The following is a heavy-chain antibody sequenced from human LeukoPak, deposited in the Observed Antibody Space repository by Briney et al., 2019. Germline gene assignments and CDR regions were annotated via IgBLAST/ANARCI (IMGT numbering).Heavy chain of an antibody. CDR2: ISSSSSTI. J-gene: IGHJ3*02. CDR1: GFTFSSYS. V-gene: IGHV3-48*01. CDR3: AREGYYDFWSGYFLPRGPAFDI. D-gene: IGHD3-3*01. Sequence: GGSLRLSCAASGFTFSSYSMNWVRQAPGKGLEWVSYISSSSSTIYYADSVKGRFTISRDNAKNSLYLQMNSLRAEDTAVYYCAREGYYDFWSGYFLPRGPAFDIWGQGTMVTVSS.